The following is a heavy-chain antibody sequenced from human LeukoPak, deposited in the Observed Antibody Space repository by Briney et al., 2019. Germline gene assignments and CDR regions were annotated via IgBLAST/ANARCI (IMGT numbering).Heavy chain of an antibody. J-gene: IGHJ4*02. CDR2: INHSGST. CDR3: ARGLRTNGD. CDR1: GGSFSGYY. V-gene: IGHV4-34*01. Sequence: PSETLSLTCAVYGGSFSGYYWSWIRQPPGKGLEWIGEINHSGSTNYNPSLKSRVTISVDTSKNQFSLKLSSVTAADTAVYYCARGLRTNGDWGQGTLVTVSS. D-gene: IGHD2-8*01.